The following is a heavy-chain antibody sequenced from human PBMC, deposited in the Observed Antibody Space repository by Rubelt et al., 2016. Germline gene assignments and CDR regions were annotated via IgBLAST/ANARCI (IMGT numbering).Heavy chain of an antibody. CDR2: IWYDGSNK. Sequence: VQLVESGGGLVQPGGSLRLSCAASGFTVSSYGMHWVRPAPGKGLEWVAVIWYDGSNKYYADSVKGRFTIPRDNSKNRLYRQMNSLRAEDTAVYYCARGGMGGSTGYFDYWGQGTLVTVSS. CDR3: ARGGMGGSTGYFDY. CDR1: GFTVSSYG. J-gene: IGHJ4*02. D-gene: IGHD1-26*01. V-gene: IGHV3-33*08.